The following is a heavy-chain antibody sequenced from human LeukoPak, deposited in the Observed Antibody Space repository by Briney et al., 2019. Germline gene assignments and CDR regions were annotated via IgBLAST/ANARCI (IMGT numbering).Heavy chain of an antibody. CDR2: IKQDGSEK. V-gene: IGHV3-7*01. CDR3: ARDRIGSSWFVDYYYGMDV. D-gene: IGHD6-13*01. Sequence: PGESLRLSCAASGFTFSHYAMYWVRQAPGKGLEWVANIKQDGSEKYYVDSVKGRFTISRDNTKSSLYLQMNSLRAEDTAVYYCARDRIGSSWFVDYYYGMDVWGQGTTVTVSS. J-gene: IGHJ6*02. CDR1: GFTFSHYA.